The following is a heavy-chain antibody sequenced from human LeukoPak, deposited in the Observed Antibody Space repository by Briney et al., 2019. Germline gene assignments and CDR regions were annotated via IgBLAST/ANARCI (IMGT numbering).Heavy chain of an antibody. J-gene: IGHJ6*02. D-gene: IGHD3-3*01. CDR3: ARLIRIGYYNYGMDV. CDR1: GGSISSYY. CDR2: IYYSGST. V-gene: IGHV4-59*08. Sequence: SETLSLTCTVSGGSISSYYWSWIRQPPGKGLEWIGYIYYSGSTNYNPSLKSRVTISVDTPKNQFSLKLSSVTAADTAVYYCARLIRIGYYNYGMDVWGQGTTVTVSS.